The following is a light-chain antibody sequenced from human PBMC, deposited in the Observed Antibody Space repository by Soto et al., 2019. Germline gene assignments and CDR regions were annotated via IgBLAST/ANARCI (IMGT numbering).Light chain of an antibody. Sequence: EIVLTQSPATLSLSPGERATLSCRASQSVSSYLAWYQQKPGQAPRLLIYDASNRATGIPARFSGSGSGTDFTLTISSLEPEDFAVYYCQQRSNWPPGFTFGLRTKVDIK. J-gene: IGKJ3*01. CDR2: DAS. CDR3: QQRSNWPPGFT. CDR1: QSVSSY. V-gene: IGKV3-11*01.